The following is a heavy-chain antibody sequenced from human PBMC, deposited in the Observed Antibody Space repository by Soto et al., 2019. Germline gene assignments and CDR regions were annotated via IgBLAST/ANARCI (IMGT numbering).Heavy chain of an antibody. D-gene: IGHD2-21*02. CDR2: ISYDGSNK. Sequence: QVQLVESGGGVVQPGRSLRLSCAASGFTFSSYGMHWVRQAPGKGLEWVAVISYDGSNKYYADSVKGRFTVSRDNSKNTLYLQMNSRRAEDTAVYYCATDKVPVVVTAPLDYWGQGTLVTVSS. J-gene: IGHJ4*02. CDR1: GFTFSSYG. CDR3: ATDKVPVVVTAPLDY. V-gene: IGHV3-30*03.